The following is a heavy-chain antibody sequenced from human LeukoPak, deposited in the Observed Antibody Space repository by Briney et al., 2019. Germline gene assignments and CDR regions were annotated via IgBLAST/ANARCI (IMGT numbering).Heavy chain of an antibody. D-gene: IGHD1-26*01. J-gene: IGHJ4*02. CDR3: ARATGRGSGSYYCDY. V-gene: IGHV4-34*01. Sequence: SETLSLTCAVYGGSFSGYYWSWIRQPPGKGLEWIGETNHSGSTNYNLSLKSRVTISVDTSKNQFSLKLSSVAAADTAVYYCARATGRGSGSYYCDYWGQGTLVTVSS. CDR2: TNHSGST. CDR1: GGSFSGYY.